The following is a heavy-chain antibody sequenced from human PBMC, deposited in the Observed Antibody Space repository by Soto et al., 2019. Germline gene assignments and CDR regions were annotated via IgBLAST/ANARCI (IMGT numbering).Heavy chain of an antibody. J-gene: IGHJ6*04. CDR3: ARDGQRSDRMDV. CDR1: GGSISSGGYY. CDR2: IYYSGST. V-gene: IGHV4-31*03. Sequence: SETLSLTCTVSGGSISSGGYYWSWIRQHPGKGLEWIGYIYYSGSTYYNPSLKSRVTISVDTSKNQFSLKLSSVTAADTAVYYCARDGQRSDRMDVWGKGTTGTVSS.